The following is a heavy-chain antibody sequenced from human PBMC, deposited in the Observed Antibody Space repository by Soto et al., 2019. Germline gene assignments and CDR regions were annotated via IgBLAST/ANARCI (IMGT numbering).Heavy chain of an antibody. Sequence: GGSLRLSCAASGFTFSSYWMHWVRQAPGKGLVWVSRINSDGSSTSYADSVKGRFTISRDNAKNTLYLQMNSLRAEDTAVYYCARDLVYYDILTGYHSDYYGMDVWGQGTTVTVSS. V-gene: IGHV3-74*01. CDR2: INSDGSST. D-gene: IGHD3-9*01. CDR1: GFTFSSYW. CDR3: ARDLVYYDILTGYHSDYYGMDV. J-gene: IGHJ6*02.